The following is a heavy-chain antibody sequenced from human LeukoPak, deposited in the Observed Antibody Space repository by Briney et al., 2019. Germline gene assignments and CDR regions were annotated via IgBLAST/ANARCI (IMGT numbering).Heavy chain of an antibody. J-gene: IGHJ4*02. V-gene: IGHV4-59*08. CDR3: ARHRGVATIDD. Sequence: SETLSLTCADYGGSFSGYYWSWIRQPPGKGLEWIGYIYFSGSTNYNPSLESRVIISVDTSKNQFSLMLSSVTAADTAVYYCARHRGVATIDDWGQGTLVTVSS. CDR1: GGSFSGYY. CDR2: IYFSGST. D-gene: IGHD5-12*01.